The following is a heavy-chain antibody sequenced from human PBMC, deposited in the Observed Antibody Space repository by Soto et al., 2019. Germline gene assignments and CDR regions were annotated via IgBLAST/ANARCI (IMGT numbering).Heavy chain of an antibody. J-gene: IGHJ4*02. Sequence: PSETLSLTCAVSGGSISSSNWWGWVRQPPGKGLEWIGEIYHSGSTNYNPSLKSRVTISVDKSKNQFSLKLSSVTAADTAVYYCARFAIAVAGRFFDYWGKGTLVPVSS. V-gene: IGHV4-4*02. CDR2: IYHSGST. CDR1: GGSISSSNW. CDR3: ARFAIAVAGRFFDY. D-gene: IGHD6-19*01.